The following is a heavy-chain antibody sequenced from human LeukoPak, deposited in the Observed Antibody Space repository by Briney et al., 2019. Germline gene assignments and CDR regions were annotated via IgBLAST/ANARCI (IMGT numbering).Heavy chain of an antibody. V-gene: IGHV3-48*03. D-gene: IGHD3-3*01. CDR2: ISRGGSPI. J-gene: IGHJ4*02. Sequence: PGGSLRLSCAASGFTFSSYEMNWVRQAPGKGLEWVSSISRGGSPIFYADSVRGRFTTSRDNAKKSLFLQMTSLRAEDTAVYYCTRVSWRGEISWGQGTLVSVSS. CDR1: GFTFSSYE. CDR3: TRVSWRGEIS.